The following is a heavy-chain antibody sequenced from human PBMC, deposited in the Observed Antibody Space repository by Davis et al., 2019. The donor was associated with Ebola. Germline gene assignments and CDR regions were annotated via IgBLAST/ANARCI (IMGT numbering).Heavy chain of an antibody. D-gene: IGHD1-26*01. CDR2: INPNSGGT. CDR3: ARAPWELLSSYYGLDV. V-gene: IGHV1-2*06. Sequence: ASVKVSCKASGYTFTDYYMHWVRQAPGQGLEWMGRINPNSGGTNYAQKFQGRVTMTRDTSISTADMELSGLRFDDTAIYYCARAPWELLSSYYGLDVWGKGTTVTVSS. J-gene: IGHJ6*04. CDR1: GYTFTDYY.